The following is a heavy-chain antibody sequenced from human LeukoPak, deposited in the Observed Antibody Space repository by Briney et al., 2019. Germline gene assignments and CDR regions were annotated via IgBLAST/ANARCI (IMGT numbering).Heavy chain of an antibody. CDR1: GFTFSSYG. J-gene: IGHJ4*02. D-gene: IGHD6-13*01. CDR2: IWYDGSNK. CDR3: ARNRQQLFDY. Sequence: PGGSLRLSCAASGFTFSSYGMHWVRQAPGKGLEWAAVIWYDGSNKYYTDSVKGRFTISRDDSKNTLYLQMNSLRAEDTAVYYCARNRQQLFDYWGQGTLVTVSS. V-gene: IGHV3-33*01.